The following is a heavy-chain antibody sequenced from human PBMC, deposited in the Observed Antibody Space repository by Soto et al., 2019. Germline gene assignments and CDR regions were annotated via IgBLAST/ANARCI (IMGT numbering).Heavy chain of an antibody. CDR1: GGNIRGYY. CDR2: MYNTGST. D-gene: IGHD2-21*02. V-gene: IGHV4-59*01. CDR3: ARDLWGYCGTDCYPLDV. J-gene: IGHJ6*02. Sequence: PSETQSLTCTVSGGNIRGYYWSWIRQPPGKGLEWIGYMYNTGSTVYNPSFKSRVTISVDTSKNQFSLKLNSVTAADTAVYYCARDLWGYCGTDCYPLDVWGQGTTVTVSS.